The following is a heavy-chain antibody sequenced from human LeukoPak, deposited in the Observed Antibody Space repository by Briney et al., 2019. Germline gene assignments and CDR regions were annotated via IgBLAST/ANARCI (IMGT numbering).Heavy chain of an antibody. D-gene: IGHD3-3*01. CDR1: GFTFSSYA. CDR3: AKDPVGYYDFWSGYDAFDI. CDR2: ISYDGSNK. V-gene: IGHV3-30-3*01. J-gene: IGHJ3*02. Sequence: PGRPLRLSCAASGFTFSSYAMHWVRQAPGKGLEWVAVISYDGSNKYYADSVKGRFTISRDNSKNTLYLQMNSLRAEDTAVYYCAKDPVGYYDFWSGYDAFDIWGQGTMVTVSS.